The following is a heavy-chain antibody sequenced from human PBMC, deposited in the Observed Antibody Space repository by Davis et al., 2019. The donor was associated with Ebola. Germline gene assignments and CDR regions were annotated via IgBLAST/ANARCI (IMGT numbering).Heavy chain of an antibody. CDR1: ASSISSYY. J-gene: IGHJ4*02. V-gene: IGHV4-59*08. CDR2: IYYSGST. Sequence: MPGGSLRLSCTVSASSISSYYWSWIRQPPGKGLEWIGYIYYSGSTNYNPSLKSRVTISVDTSKNQFSLKLSSVTAADTAVYYCAKKTYFDYWGQGTLVTVSS. CDR3: AKKTYFDY.